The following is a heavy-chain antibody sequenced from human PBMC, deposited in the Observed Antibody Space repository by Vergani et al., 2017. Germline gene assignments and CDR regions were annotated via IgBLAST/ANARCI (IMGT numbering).Heavy chain of an antibody. CDR3: ASGVLRYFDWLVY. CDR1: GFTFSNYW. V-gene: IGHV3-74*01. CDR2: INSDGDST. Sequence: VQLVESGGGLVQPGGPLRLSCTASGFTFSNYWMQWVRQAPGKGLMWVSRINSDGDSTSYADSVKGRFTISRDNSKNTLYLQMNSLRAEDTAVYYCASGVLRYFDWLVYWGQGTLVTVSS. J-gene: IGHJ4*02. D-gene: IGHD3-9*01.